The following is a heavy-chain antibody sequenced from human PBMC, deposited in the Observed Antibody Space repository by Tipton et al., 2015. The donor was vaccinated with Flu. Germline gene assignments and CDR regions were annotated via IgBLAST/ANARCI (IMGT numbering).Heavy chain of an antibody. CDR2: IYASGST. J-gene: IGHJ6*02. V-gene: IGHV4-4*07. CDR1: GGSMSSFY. D-gene: IGHD3-10*01. Sequence: TLSLTCTVSGGSMSSFYWSWIRQPAGKGLEWIGRIYASGSTNYNPSLKSRVTMSVDTSKNQFSLKLSSVTAADTAVYYCAGASFYGSGTLHGMDVWGQGTTVTVSS. CDR3: AGASFYGSGTLHGMDV.